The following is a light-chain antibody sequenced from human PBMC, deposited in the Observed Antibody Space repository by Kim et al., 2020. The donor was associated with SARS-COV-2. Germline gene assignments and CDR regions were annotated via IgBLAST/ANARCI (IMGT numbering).Light chain of an antibody. CDR1: QSVSSK. V-gene: IGKV3-15*01. J-gene: IGKJ1*01. Sequence: EIVMTQSPATLSVSPGERATLSCRASQSVSSKLAWYQQKPGQGPRLLIYNASTRATGIPAGFCGSGSGTEFTLTISRLQSEDFAVYYCHHHYNYPLTFGQGTKVDIK. CDR3: HHHYNYPLT. CDR2: NAS.